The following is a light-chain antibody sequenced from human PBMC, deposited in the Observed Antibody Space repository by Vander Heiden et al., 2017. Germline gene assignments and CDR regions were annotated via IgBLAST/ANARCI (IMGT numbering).Light chain of an antibody. V-gene: IGKV4-1*01. Sequence: DIVMTQSPDTLSVSPGERATLYCKSSQSVLSRCNNKNYLAWYQQKPGQPPRLLIYGASTRDSGVPDRFSGSGSGTDFTLTISSLQAEDVAVYYCQQYDSRLRRFGQGTKVEFK. CDR3: QQYDSRLRR. J-gene: IGKJ1*01. CDR2: GAS. CDR1: QSVLSRCNNKNY.